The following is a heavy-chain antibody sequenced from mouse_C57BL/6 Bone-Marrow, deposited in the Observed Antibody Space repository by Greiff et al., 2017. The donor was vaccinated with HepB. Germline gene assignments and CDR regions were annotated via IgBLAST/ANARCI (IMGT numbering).Heavy chain of an antibody. J-gene: IGHJ3*01. D-gene: IGHD2-14*01. CDR3: ATLIGFFAY. CDR2: IDPSDSYT. V-gene: IGHV1-69*01. Sequence: QVQLQQPGAELVMPGASVKLSCKASGYTFTSYWMHWVKQRPGQGLEWIGEIDPSDSYTNYNQKFKGKSTLTVDKSSSTAYMQLSSLTSEDSAVYYCATLIGFFAYWGQGTLVTVSA. CDR1: GYTFTSYW.